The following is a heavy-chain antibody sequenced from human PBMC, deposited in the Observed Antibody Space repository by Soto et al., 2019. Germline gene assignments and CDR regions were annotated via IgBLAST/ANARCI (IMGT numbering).Heavy chain of an antibody. Sequence: QVQLQESGPGLVKPSQTLSLTCTVSGGSISSGGFFWGWLRQHPGKGLEWIAYIYNSGTSYYKPSLSSRVSISIDTSKNQCCLRLSSVTAADTARYYCARVARDGVGSYGPFDCWGQGRLVTVSS. J-gene: IGHJ4*02. CDR3: ARVARDGVGSYGPFDC. V-gene: IGHV4-31*03. D-gene: IGHD3-10*01. CDR1: GGSISSGGFF. CDR2: IYNSGTS.